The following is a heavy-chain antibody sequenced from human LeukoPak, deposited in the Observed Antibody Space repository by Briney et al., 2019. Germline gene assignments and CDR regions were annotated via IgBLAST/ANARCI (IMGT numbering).Heavy chain of an antibody. CDR2: ISYDVSNK. CDR3: AKEGHPAHAFDI. Sequence: GGSLRLSCAASGFTFSSYGMHSVRQAPGKGLEWVAVISYDVSNKYHADSVTGRFTIPRDNSKNTLYLQMNSLRAEDTAVYYCAKEGHPAHAFDIWGQGTMVSVSS. D-gene: IGHD6-25*01. J-gene: IGHJ3*02. CDR1: GFTFSSYG. V-gene: IGHV3-30*18.